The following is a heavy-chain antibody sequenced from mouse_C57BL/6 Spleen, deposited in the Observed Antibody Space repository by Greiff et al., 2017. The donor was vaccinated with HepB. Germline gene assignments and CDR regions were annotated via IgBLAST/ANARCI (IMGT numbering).Heavy chain of an antibody. CDR3: ASPYYGSSYRYFDV. V-gene: IGHV2-2*01. J-gene: IGHJ1*03. CDR1: GFSLTSYG. CDR2: IWSGGST. D-gene: IGHD1-1*01. Sequence: VQRVESGPGLVQPSQSLSITCTVSGFSLTSYGVHWVRQSPGKGLEWLGVIWSGGSTDYNAAFISRLSISKDNSKSQVFFKMNSLQADDTAIYYCASPYYGSSYRYFDVWGTGTTVTVSS.